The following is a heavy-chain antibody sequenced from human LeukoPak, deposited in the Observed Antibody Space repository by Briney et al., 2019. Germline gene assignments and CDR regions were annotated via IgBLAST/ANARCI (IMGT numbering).Heavy chain of an antibody. J-gene: IGHJ4*02. CDR3: ARAGSSRGYYFDY. Sequence: GGSLRLSCAASGFTFSSYWMDWVRHAPGKGLVWVSRINSDGSSTSYADSVKGRFTISRDNAKNTLYLQMNSLRAEDTAVYYCARAGSSRGYYFDYWGQGTLVTVSS. CDR2: INSDGSST. CDR1: GFTFSSYW. D-gene: IGHD6-13*01. V-gene: IGHV3-74*01.